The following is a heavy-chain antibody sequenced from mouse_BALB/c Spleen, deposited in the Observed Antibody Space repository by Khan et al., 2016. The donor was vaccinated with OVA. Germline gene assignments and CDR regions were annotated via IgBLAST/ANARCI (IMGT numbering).Heavy chain of an antibody. J-gene: IGHJ3*01. V-gene: IGHV2-2*02. CDR1: GFSLTSYG. CDR3: ARRDYYDSSGFAY. CDR2: IWSGGTT. Sequence: QVQLKQSGPGLVQPSQSLSITCTVSGFSLTSYGVHWVRQSPGKGLEWLGVIWSGGTTDYNAVFISRLSISKANSKSQVFLNMNSLQANDTAIYYCARRDYYDSSGFAYWGQGTLVTVSA. D-gene: IGHD1-1*01.